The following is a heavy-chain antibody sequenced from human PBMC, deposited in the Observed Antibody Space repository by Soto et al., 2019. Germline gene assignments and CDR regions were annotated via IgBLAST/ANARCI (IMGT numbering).Heavy chain of an antibody. CDR1: GFTFSSYG. CDR3: AREWSSSWYNYYGMDV. Sequence: QVQLLESGGGVVQPGRSLRLSCAASGFTFSSYGMHWVRQAPGKGLEWVAVIWYDGSNKYYADSVKGRFTISRDNSKNTLYLQMNSLRAEDTAVYYCAREWSSSWYNYYGMDVWGQGTTVTVSS. D-gene: IGHD6-13*01. CDR2: IWYDGSNK. J-gene: IGHJ6*02. V-gene: IGHV3-33*01.